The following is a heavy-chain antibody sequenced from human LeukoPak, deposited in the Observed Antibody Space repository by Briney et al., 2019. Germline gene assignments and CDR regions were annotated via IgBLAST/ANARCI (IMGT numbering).Heavy chain of an antibody. CDR2: IYSGGST. Sequence: PGGSLRLSCAASGFTVSSNYMSWVRQAPGKGLEWVSVIYSGGSTYYADSVKGRFTISRDNSKNTLYLQMNSLRAEDTAVYYCARGAGGWYGARYYGMDVWGQGTTVTVSS. V-gene: IGHV3-66*01. D-gene: IGHD6-19*01. J-gene: IGHJ6*02. CDR1: GFTVSSNY. CDR3: ARGAGGWYGARYYGMDV.